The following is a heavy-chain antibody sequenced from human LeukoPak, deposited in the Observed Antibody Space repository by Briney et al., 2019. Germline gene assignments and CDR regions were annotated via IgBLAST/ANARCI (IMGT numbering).Heavy chain of an antibody. J-gene: IGHJ4*02. CDR2: INHSGST. D-gene: IGHD5-18*01. CDR3: ARVPGGYSYKRPYYFGY. Sequence: SETLSLTCAVYGGSFSGYYWSWIRQPPGKGLEWIGEINHSGSTNYNPSLKSRVTISEDTSKNQFSLKLSSVTAADTAVYYCARVPGGYSYKRPYYFGYWGQGTLVTVSS. V-gene: IGHV4-34*01. CDR1: GGSFSGYY.